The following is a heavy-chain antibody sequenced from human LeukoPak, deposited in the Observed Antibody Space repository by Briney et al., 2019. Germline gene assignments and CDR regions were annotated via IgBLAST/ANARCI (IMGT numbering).Heavy chain of an antibody. CDR3: ARLGDTAMVTLDY. CDR2: IYYGGST. Sequence: PSETLSLTCTVSGGSISSYYWSWIRQPPGKGLEWIGYIYYGGSTNYNPSLKSRVTISVDTSKNQFSLKLSSVTAADTAVYYCARLGDTAMVTLDYWGQGTLVTVSS. J-gene: IGHJ4*02. CDR1: GGSISSYY. V-gene: IGHV4-59*08. D-gene: IGHD5-18*01.